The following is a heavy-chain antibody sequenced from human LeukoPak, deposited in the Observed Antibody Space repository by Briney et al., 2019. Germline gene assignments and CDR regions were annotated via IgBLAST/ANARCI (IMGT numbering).Heavy chain of an antibody. Sequence: PGGSLRLSCAASGFTVSSNYMSWVRQAPGKGLEWGPVIYSGGSTYYADSVKGRFTISRDNSKNTLYLQMNSPRAEDTAVYYCAREDFYGSGSYLDYWGQVTLVTVSS. CDR1: GFTVSSNY. V-gene: IGHV3-53*01. D-gene: IGHD3-10*01. CDR3: AREDFYGSGSYLDY. CDR2: IYSGGST. J-gene: IGHJ4*02.